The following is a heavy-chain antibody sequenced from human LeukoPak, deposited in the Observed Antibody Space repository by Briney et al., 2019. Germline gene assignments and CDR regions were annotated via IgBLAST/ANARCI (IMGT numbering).Heavy chain of an antibody. CDR2: INPNSGGT. J-gene: IGHJ6*03. CDR1: GYTFTGYY. CDR3: ARGRTGIAAAGTGMYYYYMDV. D-gene: IGHD6-13*01. Sequence: ASVKVSCKASGYTFTGYYMHWVRQAPGQGLEWMGWINPNSGGTNYAQKFQGRVTMTRDTSISTAYMELSRLRSDDTAVYYCARGRTGIAAAGTGMYYYYMDVWGKGTTVTVSS. V-gene: IGHV1-2*02.